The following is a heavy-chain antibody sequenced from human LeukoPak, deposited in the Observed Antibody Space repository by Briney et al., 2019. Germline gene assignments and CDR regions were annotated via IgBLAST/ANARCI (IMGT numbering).Heavy chain of an antibody. D-gene: IGHD7-27*01. CDR2: INHGGST. V-gene: IGHV4-38-2*02. Sequence: SETLSLTCTVSGYSISSVCYWGWIRRPPGKGLEWIGSINHGGSTDYNPSLKSRVIMSIDTSKNRFSLKLTSVTAADTAVYYCARVGPNWGFKENFDFWGQGTLVTVSS. CDR3: ARVGPNWGFKENFDF. J-gene: IGHJ4*02. CDR1: GYSISSVCY.